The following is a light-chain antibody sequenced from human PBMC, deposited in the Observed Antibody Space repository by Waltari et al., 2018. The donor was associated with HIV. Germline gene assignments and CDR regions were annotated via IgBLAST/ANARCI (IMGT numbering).Light chain of an antibody. J-gene: IGLJ1*01. Sequence: QSALTQPPSVSGSPGQSVSISCSGTTSDVGFYDYVSWYQQYPGQAPKLIIFDVNRRPSGVPRRLSGSKSGNTASLTIPGLQTEDEADYFCCAYAAGHVSYVFGNGTAVAVL. CDR3: CAYAAGHVSYV. V-gene: IGLV2-11*01. CDR2: DVN. CDR1: TSDVGFYDY.